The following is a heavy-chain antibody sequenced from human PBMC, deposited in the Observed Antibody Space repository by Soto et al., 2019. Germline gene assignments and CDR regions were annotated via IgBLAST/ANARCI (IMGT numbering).Heavy chain of an antibody. CDR1: GDSIGGYY. J-gene: IGHJ5*02. V-gene: IGHV4-59*01. Sequence: SETLSLTCTVSGDSIGGYYWTWIRQAPGKGLEWIGYVHYSGSTYYNPSLKSRVTISVDMSKNQFSLKLNSVTAADTAIYFCARNHDGDPPLNNWLAPWGKGPRVTVSS. CDR3: ARNHDGDPPLNNWLAP. CDR2: VHYSGST. D-gene: IGHD2-21*02.